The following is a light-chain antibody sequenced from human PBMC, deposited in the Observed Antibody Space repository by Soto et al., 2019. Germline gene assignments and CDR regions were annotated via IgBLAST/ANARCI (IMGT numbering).Light chain of an antibody. CDR3: HQYDNWPET. J-gene: IGKJ1*01. V-gene: IGKV3-15*01. CDR2: GAS. Sequence: ETVMTQSPAILSVSPGERATLSCRASQSVNSDLAWYQQKPGQAPRLLIYGASTRATGIPARFSGSGSGTEFTLTISSLQSEDFVVYYCHQYDNWPETFGQGTKVEIK. CDR1: QSVNSD.